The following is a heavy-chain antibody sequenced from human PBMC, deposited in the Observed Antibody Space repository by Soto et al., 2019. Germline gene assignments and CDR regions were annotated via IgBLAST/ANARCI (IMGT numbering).Heavy chain of an antibody. J-gene: IGHJ4*02. CDR2: ISWNSGYI. D-gene: IGHD1-26*01. CDR3: AKDSTYFLDH. V-gene: IGHV3-9*01. CDR1: GFTFDDYA. Sequence: GGSLRLSCVASGFTFDDYAMHWVRQVPGKGLEWISGISWNSGYIDYADSVKGRFTVSRDNAKNSLFLQMNSLTIEDTALYYCAKDSTYFLDHWGQGTLVTVSS.